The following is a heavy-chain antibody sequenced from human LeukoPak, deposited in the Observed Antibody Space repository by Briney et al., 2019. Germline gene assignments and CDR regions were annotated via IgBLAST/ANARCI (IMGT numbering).Heavy chain of an antibody. V-gene: IGHV3-23*01. CDR2: ISGGGSST. CDR1: GFTFSTYV. CDR3: AKRESSGKYFGY. J-gene: IGHJ4*02. D-gene: IGHD6-19*01. Sequence: HPGGSLRLSCADSGFTFSTYVMSWVRQAPGKGLEWISTISGGGSSTYYADSVKGRFTISRDNSKNTLYLQMNSLRAGDTAVYYCAKRESSGKYFGYWGQGTLVTVSS.